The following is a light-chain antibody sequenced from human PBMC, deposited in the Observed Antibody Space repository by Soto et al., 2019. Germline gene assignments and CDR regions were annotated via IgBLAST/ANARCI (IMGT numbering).Light chain of an antibody. V-gene: IGKV1-5*01. CDR1: QSISSW. CDR3: QQYNNWPQT. CDR2: DAS. J-gene: IGKJ1*01. Sequence: DFQMTQSPSTLSASVGDRVTITCRASQSISSWLAWYQHKPGNAPKLLIYDASSLESGVPSRFSGSGSGTEFTLTISSLQSEDFAEYHCQQYNNWPQTFGHGTKV.